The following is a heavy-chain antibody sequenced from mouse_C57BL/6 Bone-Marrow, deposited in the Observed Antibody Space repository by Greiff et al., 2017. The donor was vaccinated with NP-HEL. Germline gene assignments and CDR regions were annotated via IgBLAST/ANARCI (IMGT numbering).Heavy chain of an antibody. CDR1: GYTFTSYW. D-gene: IGHD4-1*01. V-gene: IGHV1-69*01. Sequence: QVQLKQPGAELVMPGASVKLSCKASGYTFTSYWMHWVKQRPGQGLEWIGEIDPSDSYTNYNQKFKGKSTLTVDKSSSTAYMQLSSLTSEDSAVYYCAREGNGDEDWYFDVWGTGTTVTVSS. J-gene: IGHJ1*03. CDR3: AREGNGDEDWYFDV. CDR2: IDPSDSYT.